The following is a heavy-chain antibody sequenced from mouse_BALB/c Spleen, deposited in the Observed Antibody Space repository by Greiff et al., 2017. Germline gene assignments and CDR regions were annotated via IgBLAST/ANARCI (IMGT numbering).Heavy chain of an antibody. CDR3: ARSPYGYDAMDY. CDR2: INPSNGRT. Sequence: VQLQQPGAELVKPGASVKLSCKASGYTFTSYWMHWVKQRPGQGLEWIGEINPSNGRTNYNEKFKSKATLTVDKSSSTAYMQLSSLTSEDSAVYYCARSPYGYDAMDYWGQGTSVTVSS. CDR1: GYTFTSYW. D-gene: IGHD1-1*02. V-gene: IGHV1S81*02. J-gene: IGHJ4*01.